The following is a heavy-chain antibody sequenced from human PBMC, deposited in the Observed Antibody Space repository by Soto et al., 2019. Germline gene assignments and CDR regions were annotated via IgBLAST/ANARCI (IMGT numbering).Heavy chain of an antibody. CDR2: IKLKTDGGAT. CDR1: GFSFTNAW. CDR3: TRGDIAGDLDY. D-gene: IGHD5-12*01. Sequence: EVQLVESGGGLVKPGGFLRLSCATSGFSFTNAWMNWVRQAPGKGLEWVGRIKLKTDGGATDYAAPVKGRFTLSRDDSKNTLYLQMNSLKTEDTAMYYCTRGDIAGDLDYWGRGTLVTVSS. J-gene: IGHJ4*02. V-gene: IGHV3-15*01.